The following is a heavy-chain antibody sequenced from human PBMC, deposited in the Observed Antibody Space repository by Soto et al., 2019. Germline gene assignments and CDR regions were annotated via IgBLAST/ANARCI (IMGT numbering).Heavy chain of an antibody. CDR3: TVVPDY. CDR1: GGSISSYY. D-gene: IGHD2-15*01. Sequence: SETLSLTCTVSGGSISSYYWSWIRQPPGKGLEWIGYIYYSGSTNYNPSLKSRVTISVDTSKNQFSLKPSSVTAADTAVDYCTVVPDYWGQGLLVTVSS. J-gene: IGHJ4*02. V-gene: IGHV4-59*01. CDR2: IYYSGST.